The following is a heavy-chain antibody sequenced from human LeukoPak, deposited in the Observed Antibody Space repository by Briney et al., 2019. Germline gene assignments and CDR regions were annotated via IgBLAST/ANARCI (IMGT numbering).Heavy chain of an antibody. CDR3: AGDNDFWSGYYHIFDP. D-gene: IGHD3-3*01. V-gene: IGHV4-59*01. CDR2: IYYSGST. CDR1: GGSISSYY. J-gene: IGHJ5*02. Sequence: SETLSLTCTVSGGSISSYYWSWIRQPPGKGLEWIGYIYYSGSTNYNPSLKSRVTISVDTSKNQFSLKLSSVTAAGTAVYYCAGDNDFWSGYYHIFDPWGQGTLVTVSS.